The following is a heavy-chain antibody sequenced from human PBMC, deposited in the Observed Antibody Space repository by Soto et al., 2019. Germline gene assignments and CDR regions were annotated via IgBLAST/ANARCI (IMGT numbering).Heavy chain of an antibody. D-gene: IGHD3-10*01. J-gene: IGHJ4*02. CDR3: ATSFGSGSRACDY. CDR2: FNPILSFS. V-gene: IGHV1-69*02. CDR1: GDTFNFYT. Sequence: QVQLVQSGAEVKKPGSSVKVSCKASGDTFNFYTINWVRQAPGLGLEWMGRFNPILSFSNSALKFQGRVTXTXDXXTSTAYMVLSSLRSEDTAICYCATSFGSGSRACDYWGQGALVTVSS.